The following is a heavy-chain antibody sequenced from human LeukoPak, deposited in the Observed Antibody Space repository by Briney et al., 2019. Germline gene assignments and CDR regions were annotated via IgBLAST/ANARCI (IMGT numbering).Heavy chain of an antibody. CDR1: GGSISSYY. Sequence: SETLSLTCTVSGGSISSYYWHWIRQPPGKGLEWIGYIYYSGSTYYNPSLKSRVSISVDTSENHFSLRLNSVTAADTAVYYCARVATNWGSSGDYWGQGTLVTVSS. J-gene: IGHJ4*02. CDR2: IYYSGST. D-gene: IGHD7-27*01. CDR3: ARVATNWGSSGDY. V-gene: IGHV4-59*12.